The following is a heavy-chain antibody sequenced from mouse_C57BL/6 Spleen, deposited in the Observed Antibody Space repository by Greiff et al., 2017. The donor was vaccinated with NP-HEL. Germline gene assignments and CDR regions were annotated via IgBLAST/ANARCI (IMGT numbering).Heavy chain of an antibody. CDR3: ARGYYYGTNSPMDY. V-gene: IGHV1-19*01. Sequence: EVQLQQSGPVLVKPGASVKMSCKASGYTFTDYYMNWVSQSPEKSLEWIGVINPYSGGTSYTQKFKGKATLTVDKSSSTAYMELNSLTSEDSAVYYCARGYYYGTNSPMDYWGQGTSVTVSS. CDR2: INPYSGGT. D-gene: IGHD1-1*01. J-gene: IGHJ4*01. CDR1: GYTFTDYY.